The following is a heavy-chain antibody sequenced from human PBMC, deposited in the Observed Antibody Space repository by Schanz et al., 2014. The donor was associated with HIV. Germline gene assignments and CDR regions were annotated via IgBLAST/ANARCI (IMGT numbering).Heavy chain of an antibody. D-gene: IGHD6-19*01. CDR2: INPNSGGT. CDR1: GYTFTDNY. J-gene: IGHJ4*02. Sequence: QVQLVQSGAEVKKPGASVKVSCKASGYTFTDNYMHWVRQAPGQGLEWMGWINPNSGGTNFAQKLQGRVTMTTDTSTSTAYMDLRSLRSDDTAVYYCARTRGIAVAGFDYWGQGTLVTVSS. CDR3: ARTRGIAVAGFDY. V-gene: IGHV1-2*02.